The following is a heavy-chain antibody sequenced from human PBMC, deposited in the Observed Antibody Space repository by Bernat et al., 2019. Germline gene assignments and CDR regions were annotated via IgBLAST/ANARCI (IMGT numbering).Heavy chain of an antibody. Sequence: QLQLQESGPGLVKPSETLSLTCTVSGGSISSSSYYWGWIRQPPGKGLEWIGSIYYSGSTYYNPSLKSRVTISVDTSTNQFSLKLSSVTAADTAVYYCASLGYCSSPSCYAGNMHDAFDIWGQGTMVTVSS. V-gene: IGHV4-39*01. CDR1: GGSISSSSYY. D-gene: IGHD2-2*01. CDR3: ASLGYCSSPSCYAGNMHDAFDI. CDR2: IYYSGST. J-gene: IGHJ3*02.